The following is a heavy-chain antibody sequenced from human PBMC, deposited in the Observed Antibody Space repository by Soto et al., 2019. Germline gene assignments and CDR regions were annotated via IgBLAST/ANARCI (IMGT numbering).Heavy chain of an antibody. Sequence: LRLSCAGSGFTFRWFGMNWVRQAPGKGLEWVARISNDGSNEYYVDSVKGRFTISRDNSKNTLYLQMDSLRAEDTAVYYCAKGEVRGIIPSYFDYWGLGTLVTVSS. CDR3: AKGEVRGIIPSYFDY. CDR1: GFTFRWFG. V-gene: IGHV3-30*18. CDR2: ISNDGSNE. D-gene: IGHD3-10*01. J-gene: IGHJ4*02.